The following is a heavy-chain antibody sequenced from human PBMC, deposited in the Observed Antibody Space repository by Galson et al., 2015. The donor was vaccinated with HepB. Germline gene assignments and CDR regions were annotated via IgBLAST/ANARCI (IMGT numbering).Heavy chain of an antibody. J-gene: IGHJ4*02. CDR2: IYYSGST. Sequence: ETLSLTCTVSGGSISSSTYYWGWIRQPPGKGLEWIGSIYYSGSTYYNPSLKSRVTISVDTSKNQFSLKLSSVTAADTAVYYCAREGGRGIVAKAGFDYWGQGTLVTFSA. CDR3: AREGGRGIVAKAGFDY. V-gene: IGHV4-39*07. D-gene: IGHD5-12*01. CDR1: GGSISSSTYY.